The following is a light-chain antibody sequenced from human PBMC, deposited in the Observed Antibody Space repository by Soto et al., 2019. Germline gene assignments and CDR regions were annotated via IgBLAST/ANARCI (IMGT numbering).Light chain of an antibody. CDR2: KAS. CDR3: QQYNSYSKT. CDR1: QSISSW. Sequence: IQMTQSPSTLSASVGDRVTITCRASQSISSWLAWYQQKPGKAPKLLIYKASSLESGVPSRFSGSGSGTEFTLTISSLQPDDFATYYCQQYNSYSKTFGQGTKVDTK. J-gene: IGKJ1*01. V-gene: IGKV1-5*03.